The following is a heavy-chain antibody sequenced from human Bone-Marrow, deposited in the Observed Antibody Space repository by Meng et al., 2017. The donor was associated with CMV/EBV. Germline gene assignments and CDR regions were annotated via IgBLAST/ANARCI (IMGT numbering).Heavy chain of an antibody. D-gene: IGHD2-2*02. CDR3: VRYCSNSDCYKGSAEYYQH. Sequence: GESLKISCAASGFTFSSYAMSWVRQAPGKGLEWLSYISGSGIHIYYSDSVKGRFTISRDNAKNSMYLQMNNLRAEDTAVYYCVRYCSNSDCYKGSAEYYQHWGQGTLVTVSS. CDR2: ISGSGIHI. V-gene: IGHV3-21*06. J-gene: IGHJ1*01. CDR1: GFTFSSYA.